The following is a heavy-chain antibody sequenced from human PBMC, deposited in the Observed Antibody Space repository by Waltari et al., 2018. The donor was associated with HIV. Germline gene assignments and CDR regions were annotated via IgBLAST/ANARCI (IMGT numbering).Heavy chain of an antibody. CDR3: AREHTDDYGGTAAFDM. J-gene: IGHJ3*02. V-gene: IGHV3-13*01. CDR2: VGTAGDT. Sequence: EVQLVESGGGLVEPGGSLRLSCAASGFTFSSYDMHWVRQGTGKGLEWVSAVGTAGDTYYPGSVKGRFTISRENAKNSLYLQMNSLRAGDTAVYYCAREHTDDYGGTAAFDMWGQGTMVIVSS. D-gene: IGHD4-17*01. CDR1: GFTFSSYD.